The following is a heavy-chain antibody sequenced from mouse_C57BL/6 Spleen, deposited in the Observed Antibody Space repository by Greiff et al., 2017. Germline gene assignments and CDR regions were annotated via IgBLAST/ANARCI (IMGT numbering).Heavy chain of an antibody. J-gene: IGHJ4*01. D-gene: IGHD1-1*01. V-gene: IGHV1-50*01. CDR1: GYTFTSYW. CDR3: ARSYYYGGSSYAMDD. CDR2: IDPSDSYT. Sequence: QVQLKQPGAELVKPGASVKLSCKASGYTFTSYWMQWVKQRPGQGLEWIGEIDPSDSYTNYNQKFKGKATLTVDTSSSTVYMQLSSLTSEDSAVYYCARSYYYGGSSYAMDDWGQGASVTVSS.